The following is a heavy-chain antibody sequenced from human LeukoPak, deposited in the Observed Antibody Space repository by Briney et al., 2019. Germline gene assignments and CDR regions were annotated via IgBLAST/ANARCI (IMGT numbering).Heavy chain of an antibody. D-gene: IGHD3-10*01. CDR2: ISSSSSTI. J-gene: IGHJ5*02. Sequence: GGSLRLSCAGSGFTFSSYAMSWVRQAAGKGLEWVSYISSSSSTIYYADSVKGRFTISRDNAKNSLYLQMNSLRAEDTAVYYCARAEGMVSTPWGQGTLVTVSS. CDR3: ARAEGMVSTP. CDR1: GFTFSSYA. V-gene: IGHV3-48*01.